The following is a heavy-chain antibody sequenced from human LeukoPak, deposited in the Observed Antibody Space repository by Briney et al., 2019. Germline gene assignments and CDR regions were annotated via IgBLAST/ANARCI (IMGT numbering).Heavy chain of an antibody. CDR2: ISWNSGSI. CDR1: GFTFDDYA. V-gene: IGHV3-9*01. CDR3: AKDRSRGFDAFDI. J-gene: IGHJ3*02. D-gene: IGHD3-22*01. Sequence: PGRSLRLSCAASGFTFDDYAMHWVRQAPGKGLEWVSGISWNSGSIGYADSVKGRFTISRDNAKNSLYLQMNSLRAEDTALYYCAKDRSRGFDAFDIWGPGTMVTVSS.